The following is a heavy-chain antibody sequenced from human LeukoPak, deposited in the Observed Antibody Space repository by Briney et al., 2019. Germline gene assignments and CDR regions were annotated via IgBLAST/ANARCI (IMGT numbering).Heavy chain of an antibody. CDR1: GGSFRGYY. CDR2: INHSGST. CDR3: ARGPRTLGYCSGGSCYSSNRVYFDY. V-gene: IGHV4-34*01. Sequence: PSETLSLTCAFCGGSFRGYYWSWIRQPPGKGLEWIGEINHSGSTNYNPSLKSRVTISVDTSKNQFSLKLSSVTAADTAVYYCARGPRTLGYCSGGSCYSSNRVYFDYWGQGTLVTVSS. D-gene: IGHD2-15*01. J-gene: IGHJ4*02.